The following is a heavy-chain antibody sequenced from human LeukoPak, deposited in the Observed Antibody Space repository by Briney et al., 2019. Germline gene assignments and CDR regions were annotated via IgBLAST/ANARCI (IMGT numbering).Heavy chain of an antibody. J-gene: IGHJ6*02. Sequence: SETLSLTCAVYGGSFSGYYWSWIRQPPGKGLEWIWEINHSGSTNYNPSLKSRVTISVDTSKNQFSLKLSSVTAADTAVYYCARLRITGTTGYYYGMDVWGQGTTVTVSS. V-gene: IGHV4-34*01. D-gene: IGHD1-1*01. CDR1: GGSFSGYY. CDR3: ARLRITGTTGYYYGMDV. CDR2: INHSGST.